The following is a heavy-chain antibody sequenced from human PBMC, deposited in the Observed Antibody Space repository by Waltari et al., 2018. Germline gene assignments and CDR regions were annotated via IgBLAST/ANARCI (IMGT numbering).Heavy chain of an antibody. Sequence: QVQLQESGPGLVKPSETLSLTCTVSGGSISSYYWSWIRQPAGKGLEWIGRIYTSGSTNYNPPLNRRVTMSVDTSKNQFSLKLSSVTAADTAVYYCARGYYYDSSGYSDWFDPWGQGTLVTVSS. CDR3: ARGYYYDSSGYSDWFDP. CDR2: IYTSGST. J-gene: IGHJ5*02. CDR1: GGSISSYY. V-gene: IGHV4-4*07. D-gene: IGHD3-22*01.